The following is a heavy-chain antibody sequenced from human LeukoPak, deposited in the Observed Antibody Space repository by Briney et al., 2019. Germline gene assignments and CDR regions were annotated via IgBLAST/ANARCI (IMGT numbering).Heavy chain of an antibody. V-gene: IGHV1-2*02. J-gene: IGHJ4*02. Sequence: ASLQAPSNASVYTFTGYYMHWMRHAPGQGLDWHGLINPHSAPTNYAQTSLVSVTMPSDPSISPPYNELSRLRSDDTAVYYCARAPVAYCGGDCYNEFRDWGQGTLVTVSS. CDR3: ARAPVAYCGGDCYNEFRD. D-gene: IGHD2-21*02. CDR2: INPHSAPT. CDR1: VYTFTGYY.